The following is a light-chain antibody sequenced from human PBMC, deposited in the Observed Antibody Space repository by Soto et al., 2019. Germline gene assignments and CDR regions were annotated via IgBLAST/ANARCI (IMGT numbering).Light chain of an antibody. J-gene: IGKJ5*01. Sequence: EIVLTQSPSTLSLSPGDIATLSFRASQRVSIYLAWYQQKPSQAPSLLIYGAPSRATGIPDRFSGSGSGTDFTLPISRLEPEDFAVYYCQQYGSSSITFGQGTRLE. CDR1: QRVSIY. CDR3: QQYGSSSIT. CDR2: GAP. V-gene: IGKV3-20*01.